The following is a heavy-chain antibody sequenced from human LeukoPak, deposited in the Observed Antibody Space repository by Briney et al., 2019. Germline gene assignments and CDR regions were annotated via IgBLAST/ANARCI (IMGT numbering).Heavy chain of an antibody. V-gene: IGHV4-61*02. Sequence: SETLSLTCTVSGGSISSGSYYWSWIRQPAGKGLEWIGRIYTSGSTNYNPSLKSRVTISVDTSKNQFSLKLSSVTAADTAVYYCARRRRYFDWLFFDYWGQGTLVTVSS. CDR2: IYTSGST. CDR3: ARRRRYFDWLFFDY. D-gene: IGHD3-9*01. CDR1: GGSISSGSYY. J-gene: IGHJ4*02.